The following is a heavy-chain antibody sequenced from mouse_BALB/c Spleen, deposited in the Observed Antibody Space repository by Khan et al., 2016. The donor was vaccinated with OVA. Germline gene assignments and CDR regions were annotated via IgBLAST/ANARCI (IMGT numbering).Heavy chain of an antibody. V-gene: IGHV1S132*01. CDR3: AREEALYYFDY. CDR1: GYIFTSYW. CDR2: IYPGTDNT. Sequence: QVQLQQSGAELVRPGASVKLSCKTSGYIFTSYWIHWVKQRSGQGLEWIARIYPGTDNTYFNEKLKDKATLTADKSSSTAYMHLSSLKSKDSAVYFCAREEALYYFDYWGQGTTLTVSS. D-gene: IGHD1-1*01. J-gene: IGHJ2*01.